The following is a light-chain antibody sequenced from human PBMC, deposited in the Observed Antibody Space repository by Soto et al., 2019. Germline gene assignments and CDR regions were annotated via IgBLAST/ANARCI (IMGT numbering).Light chain of an antibody. J-gene: IGKJ1*01. CDR3: QQFNTWT. CDR1: QGISDW. V-gene: IGKV1-5*03. CDR2: KAS. Sequence: DTQMTQSPSTLSASVGDRVTITCRASQGISDWLAWYQQKPGKAPKLLIYKASRLESGVPSRFSGRGFGTEFTLSTSSLQPDDAGNYYCQQFNTWTFGQGTKVEIK.